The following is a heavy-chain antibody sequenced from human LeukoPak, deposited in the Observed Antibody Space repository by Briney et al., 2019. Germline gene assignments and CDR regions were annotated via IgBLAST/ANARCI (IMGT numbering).Heavy chain of an antibody. Sequence: ASVKVSCKVSGYTLTELSMHWVRQAPGKGLEWMGGFDPEDGETIYAQKFQGRVTMTEGTSTDTAYMELSSLRSEDTAVYYCATLPYSSSWYEYYFDYWGQGTLVTVSS. V-gene: IGHV1-24*01. CDR2: FDPEDGET. J-gene: IGHJ4*02. D-gene: IGHD6-13*01. CDR3: ATLPYSSSWYEYYFDY. CDR1: GYTLTELS.